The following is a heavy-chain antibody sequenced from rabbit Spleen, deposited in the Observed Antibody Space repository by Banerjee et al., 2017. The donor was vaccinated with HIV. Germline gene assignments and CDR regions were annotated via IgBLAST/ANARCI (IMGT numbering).Heavy chain of an antibody. J-gene: IGHJ4*01. Sequence: QSLEESGGDLVKPGASLTLTCTASGFSFSPVNWIYWVRQAPGKGLEWIGTIFAGSTGTIDYASWAKGRFTISKTSSTTVTLQMTSLTAADTATYFCARDFDFWGPGTLVTVS. CDR3: ARDFDF. CDR2: IFAGSTGTI. CDR1: GFSFSPVNW. V-gene: IGHV1S40*01.